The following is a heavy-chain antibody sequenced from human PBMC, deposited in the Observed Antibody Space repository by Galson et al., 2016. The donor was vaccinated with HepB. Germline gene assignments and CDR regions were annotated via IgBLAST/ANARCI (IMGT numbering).Heavy chain of an antibody. CDR1: GFTFSEYY. Sequence: SLRLSCAASGFTFSEYYMSWAAQAPGKGLECVSSIRSSRGYKPTAEPVKGRFTISRDNAKNTLYLEMNSLSAADTAVYYCARAPMLRGVIMTTPFDYWGQGTLVTVSS. V-gene: IGHV3-11*05. CDR3: ARAPMLRGVIMTTPFDY. D-gene: IGHD3-10*01. CDR2: IRSSRGYK. J-gene: IGHJ4*02.